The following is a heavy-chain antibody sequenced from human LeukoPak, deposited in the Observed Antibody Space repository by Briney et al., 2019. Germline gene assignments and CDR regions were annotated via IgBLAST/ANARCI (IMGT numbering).Heavy chain of an antibody. V-gene: IGHV3-30*18. CDR1: GFSFSSYG. Sequence: PGGSLRLSCAASGFSFSSYGMHWVRQAPGKGLEWVAVISYDGSNKYHADSVKGRFTISRDNSKNTLYLQMNSLRAEDTAVYYCAKRPSLTTVTPDYWGQGTLVTVSS. CDR3: AKRPSLTTVTPDY. CDR2: ISYDGSNK. J-gene: IGHJ4*02. D-gene: IGHD4-11*01.